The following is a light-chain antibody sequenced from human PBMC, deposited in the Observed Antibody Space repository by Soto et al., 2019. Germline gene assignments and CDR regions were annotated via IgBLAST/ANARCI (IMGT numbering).Light chain of an antibody. V-gene: IGKV1-5*03. CDR3: QQYEAYPLT. Sequence: DIQMTQSPSTLSASVGDRVTITCRASQSIRSWLAWYQQKPGKAPELLIQKASSLQSGVPSRFSGSGSGTEFILTISSLQPDDFASYYCQQYEAYPLTSGGGTKVEIK. CDR2: KAS. J-gene: IGKJ4*01. CDR1: QSIRSW.